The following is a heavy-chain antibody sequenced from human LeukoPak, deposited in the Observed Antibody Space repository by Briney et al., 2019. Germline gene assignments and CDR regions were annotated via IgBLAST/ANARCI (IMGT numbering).Heavy chain of an antibody. CDR2: IIPIFGTA. D-gene: IGHD3-22*01. CDR3: ARQGNSIGDFLVEDNWFET. Sequence: ASVKVSCKASGGTFSSYAISWVRQAPGQGLEWMGGIIPIFGTANYAQKFRGRVTITADKSTRTAYMELSSLRSEDTAVYYCARQGNSIGDFLVEDNWFETCGQGDLVTVSS. J-gene: IGHJ5*02. V-gene: IGHV1-69*06. CDR1: GGTFSSYA.